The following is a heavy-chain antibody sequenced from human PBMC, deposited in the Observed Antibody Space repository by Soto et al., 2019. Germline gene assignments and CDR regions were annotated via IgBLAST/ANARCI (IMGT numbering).Heavy chain of an antibody. Sequence: GGSMRLSCAVSEFTVISNYVRWVLQAPGKGLEWVSVIYSGGSTYYADSVKGRFTISRDNSKNTLYLQMNSLRAEDTAVYYCARDLLASYYDYPSATSANYWGQGTLVTVSS. J-gene: IGHJ4*02. CDR2: IYSGGST. CDR1: EFTVISNY. V-gene: IGHV3-66*01. CDR3: ARDLLASYYDYPSATSANY. D-gene: IGHD3-16*01.